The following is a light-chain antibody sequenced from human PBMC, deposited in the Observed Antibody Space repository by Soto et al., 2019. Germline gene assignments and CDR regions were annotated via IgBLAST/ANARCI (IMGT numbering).Light chain of an antibody. CDR2: DAS. Sequence: DIQMTQSPSTLSASVGDRVTITCRASQSISSWLAWYQQKPGKAPKLLIYDASSLESGVPSRFSGSGSGTEFTLTISSLQPDDSATYYCQQYSGYSRTFGEGTKVDI. J-gene: IGKJ1*01. V-gene: IGKV1-5*01. CDR1: QSISSW. CDR3: QQYSGYSRT.